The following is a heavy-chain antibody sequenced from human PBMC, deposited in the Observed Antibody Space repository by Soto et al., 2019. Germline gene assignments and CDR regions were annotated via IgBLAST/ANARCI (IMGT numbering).Heavy chain of an antibody. Sequence: EVQLVESGGGLVQPGGSLKLSCAASGFSFSGSAVTWVRQASGKGLEWVGRIRSKADSYATAYAASVQGRCTISRDDSKNTASLEVNSLKTEDTAVYYCSSSTGTAGMDVWGQGTTVTVSS. D-gene: IGHD1-1*01. V-gene: IGHV3-73*02. CDR2: IRSKADSYAT. J-gene: IGHJ6*02. CDR1: GFSFSGSA. CDR3: SSSTGTAGMDV.